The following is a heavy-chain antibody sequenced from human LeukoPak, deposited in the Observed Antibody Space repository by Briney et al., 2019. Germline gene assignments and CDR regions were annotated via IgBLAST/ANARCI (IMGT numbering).Heavy chain of an antibody. V-gene: IGHV3-48*02. CDR3: ARVPYYYGSGSSDY. D-gene: IGHD3-10*01. J-gene: IGHJ4*02. CDR2: ISSSSSTI. CDR1: GFTFSSYS. Sequence: GGSLRLSCAASGFTFSSYSMNWVRQAPGKGLEWVSYISSSSSTIYYAASVKGRFTISRDNAKNSLYLQMNSLRDEDTAVYYCARVPYYYGSGSSDYWGQGTLVTVSS.